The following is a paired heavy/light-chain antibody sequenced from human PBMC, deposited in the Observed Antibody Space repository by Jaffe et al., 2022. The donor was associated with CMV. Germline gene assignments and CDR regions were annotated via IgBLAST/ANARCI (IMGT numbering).Heavy chain of an antibody. CDR1: GYTFTDYD. J-gene: IGHJ4*02. Sequence: QVQLVQSGTEVKKPGASVKVSCRASGYTFTDYDITWVRQAPGQGLEWMGWITPYNGDIKYAQKFQGRVTMTTETYTTTAYMELRNLRSDDTAVYYCARRRGMDFWSGYPLDSWGQGTLVTVSS. CDR3: ARRRGMDFWSGYPLDS. V-gene: IGHV1-18*04. CDR2: ITPYNGDI. D-gene: IGHD3-3*01.
Light chain of an antibody. V-gene: IGLV2-23*02. Sequence: QSALTQPASVSGSPGQSITISCTGTSSDVGSYKFVSWYQQHPGKAPKLIIYEVNKRPSGVSDRFSGSRAGNTASLTISGLQAEDEANYYCCSYADSRVFGGGTKLTVL. CDR2: EVN. CDR1: SSDVGSYKF. J-gene: IGLJ3*02. CDR3: CSYADSRV.